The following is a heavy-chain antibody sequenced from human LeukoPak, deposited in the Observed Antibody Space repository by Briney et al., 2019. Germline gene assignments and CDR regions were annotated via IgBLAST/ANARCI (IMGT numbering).Heavy chain of an antibody. CDR1: GYTFTTYH. Sequence: ASVKVSCKASGYTFTTYHIHRVRQAPGQGLEWMGIINPGDGSTSYAQKFQGRVTVTRDTSTSTVYMDLSSLRSEDTAVYYCAGAAVHYNSVMDVWGQGTTVTVSS. V-gene: IGHV1-46*01. D-gene: IGHD6-25*01. CDR3: AGAAVHYNSVMDV. CDR2: INPGDGST. J-gene: IGHJ6*02.